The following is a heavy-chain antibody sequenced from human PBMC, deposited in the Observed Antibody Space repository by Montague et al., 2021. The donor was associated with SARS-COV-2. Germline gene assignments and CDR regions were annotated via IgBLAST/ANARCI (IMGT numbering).Heavy chain of an antibody. Sequence: SETLSLTCTVSGGSISSYYWSWIRQPPGKGLEWIGYIPDNGNTNYSDSLTRRVTISIDTAKNQFSLTLTSVTAAATAVYYCARESESEDYRLYLFDYWGQGTLVTVSS. CDR3: ARESESEDYRLYLFDY. CDR1: GGSISSYY. J-gene: IGHJ4*02. CDR2: IPDNGNT. D-gene: IGHD2-8*01. V-gene: IGHV4-4*08.